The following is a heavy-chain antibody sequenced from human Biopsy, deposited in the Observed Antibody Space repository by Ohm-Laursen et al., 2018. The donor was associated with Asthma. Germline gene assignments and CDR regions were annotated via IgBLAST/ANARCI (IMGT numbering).Heavy chain of an antibody. V-gene: IGHV3-30*18. CDR3: AKEVFPGWELRRGPDS. Sequence: SLRLSCAAAGFSFSNYGMHWVRQAPGKGLDWVAVISFDGTNRNYTDSVKGRFTISRDNSRNTLHLEMNSLRAEGTAVYFCAKEVFPGWELRRGPDSWGQGTLVTVSS. J-gene: IGHJ4*02. D-gene: IGHD1-26*01. CDR2: ISFDGTNR. CDR1: GFSFSNYG.